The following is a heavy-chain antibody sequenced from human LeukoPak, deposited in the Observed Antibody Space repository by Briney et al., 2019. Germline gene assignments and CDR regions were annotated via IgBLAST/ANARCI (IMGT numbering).Heavy chain of an antibody. CDR3: ARWRLVGATRVFDY. Sequence: WASVKVSCKASGYTYTGYYMHWVRQAPGQGLEWMGRINPNSGGTNYAQKFQGRVTMTRDTSISTAYMELSRLRSDDTAVYHCARWRLVGATRVFDYWGQGTLVTVSS. V-gene: IGHV1-2*06. D-gene: IGHD1-26*01. J-gene: IGHJ4*02. CDR1: GYTYTGYY. CDR2: INPNSGGT.